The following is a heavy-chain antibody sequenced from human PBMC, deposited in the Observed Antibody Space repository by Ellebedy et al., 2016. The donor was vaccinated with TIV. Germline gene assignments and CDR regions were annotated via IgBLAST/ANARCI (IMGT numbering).Heavy chain of an antibody. CDR3: ARVWWTYEDKTPYDFRIKGWFEI. CDR1: GGSINSTTHF. V-gene: IGHV4-39*07. J-gene: IGHJ5*02. CDR2: IYYTGSR. Sequence: MPSETLSLTCSVSGGSINSTTHFWGWIRQPPGKGLEWIGSIYYTGSRFYNPSLKSRITISIDTAKSQFSLKLKSMAAAYTAKYYCARVWWTYEDKTPYDFRIKGWFEIWGQGSLVTVSS. D-gene: IGHD3-3*01.